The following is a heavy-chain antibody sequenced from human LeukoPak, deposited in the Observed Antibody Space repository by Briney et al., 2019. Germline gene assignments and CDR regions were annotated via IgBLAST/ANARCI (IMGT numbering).Heavy chain of an antibody. CDR3: ARVTVGRLDY. J-gene: IGHJ4*02. Sequence: SETLSLTCTVSGGSISSYYWSWIRQPPGKGLEWIGYIYYSGSTNYNPSLKSRVIISVDTSKNQFSLKQSSVTAADTAVYYCARVTVGRLDYWGQGTLVTVSS. CDR1: GGSISSYY. D-gene: IGHD1-26*01. CDR2: IYYSGST. V-gene: IGHV4-59*01.